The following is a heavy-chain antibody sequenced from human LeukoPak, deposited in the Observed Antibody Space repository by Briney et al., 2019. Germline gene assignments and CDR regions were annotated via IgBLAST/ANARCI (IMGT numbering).Heavy chain of an antibody. CDR2: IRSDTSTK. CDR3: TRDSGYEFDY. J-gene: IGHJ4*02. Sequence: PGGSLRLSCAASGFTFSSYSINWVRQAPGKGLGWVSYIRSDTSTKYYADSVKGRSTISRDNAKNSVYLQMNSLRAEDTAVYYCTRDSGYEFDYWGQGTLVTVSS. CDR1: GFTFSSYS. D-gene: IGHD5-12*01. V-gene: IGHV3-48*04.